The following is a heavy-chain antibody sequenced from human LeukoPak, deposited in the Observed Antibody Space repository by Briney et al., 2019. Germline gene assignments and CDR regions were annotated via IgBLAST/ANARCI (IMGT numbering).Heavy chain of an antibody. CDR3: ARGGYFDWLLQGY. CDR2: INPNSGGT. Sequence: GASVKVSCKASGYTFTSYGISWVRQAPGQGLEWMGWINPNSGGTNYAQKFQGRVTMTRDTSISTAYMELSRLRSDDTAVYYCARGGYFDWLLQGYWGQGTLVTVSS. D-gene: IGHD3-9*01. V-gene: IGHV1-2*02. J-gene: IGHJ4*02. CDR1: GYTFTSYG.